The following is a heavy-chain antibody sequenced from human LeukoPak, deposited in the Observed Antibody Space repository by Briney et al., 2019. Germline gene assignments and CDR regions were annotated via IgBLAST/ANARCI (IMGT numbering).Heavy chain of an antibody. CDR2: INPDGGNT. D-gene: IGHD5-24*01. V-gene: IGHV1-46*01. CDR1: GYTFTNSY. J-gene: IGHJ3*02. Sequence: ASVKASCKASGYTFTNSYIHWVRQAPGQVLEWMGLINPDGGNTNYAQNFQGRVTLTRDTSTSTVYMELSSLRSEDTAIYYCARIRDGYNDAYDIWGQGTVVTVPS. CDR3: ARIRDGYNDAYDI.